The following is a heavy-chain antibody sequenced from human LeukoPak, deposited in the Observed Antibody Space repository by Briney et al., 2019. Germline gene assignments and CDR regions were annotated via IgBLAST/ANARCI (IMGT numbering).Heavy chain of an antibody. CDR2: IYYSGNT. J-gene: IGHJ6*03. CDR1: GVSISSSNSY. CDR3: ARLVTTVTTSGRLSYYYYMDV. Sequence: SETLSLTCTVSGVSISSSNSYWGWIRQPPGKGLEWIGSIYYSGNTYYNASLKSQVSISIDTSKNQFSLRLTSVTAADTAVYYCARLVTTVTTSGRLSYYYYMDVWGKGTTVTISS. V-gene: IGHV4-39*07. D-gene: IGHD4-17*01.